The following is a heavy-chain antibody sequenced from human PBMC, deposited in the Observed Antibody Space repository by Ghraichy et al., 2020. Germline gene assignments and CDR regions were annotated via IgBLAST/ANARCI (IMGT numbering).Heavy chain of an antibody. CDR1: GYTFTSYG. V-gene: IGHV1-18*01. Sequence: ASVKVSCKASGYTFTSYGISWVRQAPGQGLEWMGWISAYNGNTNYAQKLQGRVTMTTDTSTSTAYMELRSLRSDHTAVYYCARSGYYDILTGYDAFDIWGQGTMVTVSS. D-gene: IGHD3-9*01. J-gene: IGHJ3*02. CDR3: ARSGYYDILTGYDAFDI. CDR2: ISAYNGNT.